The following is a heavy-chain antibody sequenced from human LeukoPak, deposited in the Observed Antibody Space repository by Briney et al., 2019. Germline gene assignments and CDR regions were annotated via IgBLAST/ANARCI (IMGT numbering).Heavy chain of an antibody. V-gene: IGHV1-18*01. Sequence: ASVKVSCKASGYTFTSYGISWVRQAPGQGREWMGWNSAYNGNTNYAQKLQGRVTMTTDTSTSTAYMELRSLRSDDTAVYYGARASRGSDYHVCTRDWGQGTLVTVSS. CDR1: GYTFTSYG. CDR3: ARASRGSDYHVCTRD. J-gene: IGHJ4*02. CDR2: NSAYNGNT. D-gene: IGHD3-16*01.